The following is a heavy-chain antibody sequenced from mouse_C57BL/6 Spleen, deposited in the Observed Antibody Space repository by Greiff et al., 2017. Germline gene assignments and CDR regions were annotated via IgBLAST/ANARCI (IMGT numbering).Heavy chain of an antibody. D-gene: IGHD2-4*01. CDR1: GFTFSSYT. CDR2: IRGGGGNT. V-gene: IGHV5-9*01. CDR3: ARRDYDEEAFDY. J-gene: IGHJ2*01. Sequence: DVHLVESGGGLVKPGGSLKLSCAASGFTFSSYTMSWVRQTPETRLEWVATIRGGGGNTYYPDSVKGRFTISRDNAKNTLYLQMSSLRSEDTALYYCARRDYDEEAFDYWGQGTTLTVSS.